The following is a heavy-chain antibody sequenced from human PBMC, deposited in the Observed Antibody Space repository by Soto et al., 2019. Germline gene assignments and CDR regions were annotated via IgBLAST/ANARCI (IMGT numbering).Heavy chain of an antibody. Sequence: QVQLQESGPGLVKPSETLSLTCIVSGGSMKSYYWSWIRQPPGKGLEWIGYIYYTGTANYNPSLKSRVTISVVTSKGQFSLTLSSVTAADTAVYYCARFGDSGLRPDYWGQGTLVTVSS. V-gene: IGHV4-59*01. J-gene: IGHJ4*02. D-gene: IGHD1-26*01. CDR2: IYYTGTA. CDR1: GGSMKSYY. CDR3: ARFGDSGLRPDY.